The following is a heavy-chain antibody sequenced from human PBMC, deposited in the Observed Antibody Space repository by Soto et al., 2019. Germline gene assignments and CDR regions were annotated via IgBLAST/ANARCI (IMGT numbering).Heavy chain of an antibody. J-gene: IGHJ3*02. V-gene: IGHV3-74*01. Sequence: PGGCLRLSCAASGFAFSSYWMHWVRQAPGKGLVWVSRINSDGSTISYADSVKGRFTISRDNAKNTLSLQMSSLRAEDTAVYYCARDGGRPRSFDIWGQGTMLTVSS. CDR3: ARDGGRPRSFDI. D-gene: IGHD3-16*01. CDR1: GFAFSSYW. CDR2: INSDGSTI.